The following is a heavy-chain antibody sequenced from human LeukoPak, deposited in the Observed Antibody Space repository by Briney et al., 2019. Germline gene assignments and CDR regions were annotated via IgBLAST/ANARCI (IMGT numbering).Heavy chain of an antibody. V-gene: IGHV3-48*03. CDR1: GFTFSGYE. J-gene: IGHJ3*02. CDR2: ISSSGSTT. Sequence: GGSLRLSCAASGFTFSGYEMNWVRQAPGKGLEWISYISSSGSTTYYADSVKGRFTISRDNAKNSLYLHMNSLRAEDTAIYYCARDRQEDDAFDIWGQGTMVTVSS. CDR3: ARDRQEDDAFDI.